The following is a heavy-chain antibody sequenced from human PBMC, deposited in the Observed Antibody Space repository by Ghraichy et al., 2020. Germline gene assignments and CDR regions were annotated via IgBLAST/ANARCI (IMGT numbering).Heavy chain of an antibody. CDR3: VRGAMATSRNNWFDP. CDR1: GGSFSGYY. V-gene: IGHV4-34*01. D-gene: IGHD5-24*01. Sequence: SETLSLTCAVYGGSFSGYYWSWIRQPPGKGLEWIGEINHSGSTNYNTSLKSRVTISVDTSKNQFSLKLSSVTAADTAVYYCVRGAMATSRNNWFDPWGQGTLVTVSS. J-gene: IGHJ5*02. CDR2: INHSGST.